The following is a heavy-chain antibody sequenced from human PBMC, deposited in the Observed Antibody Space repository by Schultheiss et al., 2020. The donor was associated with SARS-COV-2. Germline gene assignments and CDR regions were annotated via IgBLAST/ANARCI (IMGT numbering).Heavy chain of an antibody. CDR1: GGSISSYY. D-gene: IGHD3-10*01. V-gene: IGHV4-34*01. Sequence: SETLSLTCTVSGGSISSYYWSWIRQPPGKGLEWIGEINHSGSTNYNPSLKSRVTISVDTSKNQFSLKLSSVTAADTAVYYCARGANWVAGESLRLDYGMDVWGQGTTVTVSS. CDR3: ARGANWVAGESLRLDYGMDV. CDR2: INHSGST. J-gene: IGHJ6*02.